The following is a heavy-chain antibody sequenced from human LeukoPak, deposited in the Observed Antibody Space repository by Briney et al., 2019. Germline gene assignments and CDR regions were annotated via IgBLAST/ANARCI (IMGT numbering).Heavy chain of an antibody. CDR3: ARGRHDITMIVVVMTSVSYYLDV. D-gene: IGHD3-22*01. CDR1: GGSFSGYY. V-gene: IGHV4-34*01. Sequence: SETLSLTCAVYGGSFSGYYWNWIRQPPGKGLEWIGDINPSGSTYYNPSLKSRLTISVDTSKNQFSLKLRSVTAADTAVYYCARGRHDITMIVVVMTSVSYYLDVWGKGTTVTVS. CDR2: INPSGST. J-gene: IGHJ6*03.